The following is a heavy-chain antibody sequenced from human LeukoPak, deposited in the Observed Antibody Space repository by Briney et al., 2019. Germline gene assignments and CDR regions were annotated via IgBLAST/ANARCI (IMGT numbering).Heavy chain of an antibody. V-gene: IGHV3-74*01. Sequence: GSLRLSCAASGFTFSSYWMHWVRQAPGKGLVWVSRINSDGSSTSYADSVKGRFTISRDNAKNTLYLQMNSLRAEDTAVYYCARVKSGYGLDPWGQGTLVTVSS. CDR3: ARVKSGYGLDP. D-gene: IGHD5-12*01. J-gene: IGHJ5*02. CDR1: GFTFSSYW. CDR2: INSDGSST.